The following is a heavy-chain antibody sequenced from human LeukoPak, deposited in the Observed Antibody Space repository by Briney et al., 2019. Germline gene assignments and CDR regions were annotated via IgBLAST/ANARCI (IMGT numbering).Heavy chain of an antibody. Sequence: ASVKVSCKASGYTFTGYYMHWVRQAPGQGLEWMGRINPNSGGTNYAQKFQGRVTMTRDTSISTAYIEMNRLTSDDTAVYYCAREISGAFEIWGQGTTVTVSS. CDR2: INPNSGGT. J-gene: IGHJ3*02. CDR1: GYTFTGYY. CDR3: AREISGAFEI. V-gene: IGHV1-2*06.